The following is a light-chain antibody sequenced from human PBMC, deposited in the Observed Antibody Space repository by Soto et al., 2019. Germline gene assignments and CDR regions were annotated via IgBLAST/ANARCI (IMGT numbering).Light chain of an antibody. CDR2: GAS. J-gene: IGKJ2*01. V-gene: IGKV3-15*01. CDR3: QQYNNWPYT. Sequence: EIVMTQSPATLSVSPGDGATLSCRASQSLSTNLAWYQQKPGQTPRLLIYGASTRVTGIPARFSGRGSGTEFTLTISSLQSEDFAVYYCQQYNNWPYTFGQGTKLDIK. CDR1: QSLSTN.